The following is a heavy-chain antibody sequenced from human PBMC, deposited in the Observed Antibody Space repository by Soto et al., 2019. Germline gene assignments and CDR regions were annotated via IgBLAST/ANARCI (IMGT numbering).Heavy chain of an antibody. Sequence: GGSLRLSCAGSGFSFRTSTMNWVRQAPGKGLEWVSYISSGSTTIYYADSVKGRFTISRDNGKNSLYLQMNSLRDEDTAVYYCARVCRNDASEYDGMDVWGQGTKVPVYS. CDR2: ISSGSTTI. D-gene: IGHD1-1*01. CDR1: GFSFRTST. V-gene: IGHV3-48*02. J-gene: IGHJ6*02. CDR3: ARVCRNDASEYDGMDV.